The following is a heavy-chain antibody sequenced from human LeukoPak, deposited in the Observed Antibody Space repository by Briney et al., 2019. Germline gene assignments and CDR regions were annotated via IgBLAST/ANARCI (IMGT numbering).Heavy chain of an antibody. CDR3: ARDLRAESSTLGPYFDY. J-gene: IGHJ4*02. V-gene: IGHV4-39*07. CDR2: IYYSGST. Sequence: PSETLSLTCTVSGGSISSSSYYWGWIRQPPGKGLEWIGSIYYSGSTYYNPSLKSRVTISVDTSKNQFSLKLSSVTAADTAVYYCARDLRAESSTLGPYFDYWGQGTLVTVSS. CDR1: GGSISSSSYY. D-gene: IGHD3-10*01.